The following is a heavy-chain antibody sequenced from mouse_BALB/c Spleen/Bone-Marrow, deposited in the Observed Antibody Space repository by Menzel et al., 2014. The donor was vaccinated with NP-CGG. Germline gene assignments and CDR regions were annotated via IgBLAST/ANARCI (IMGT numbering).Heavy chain of an antibody. CDR1: GYSFTGYY. J-gene: IGHJ3*01. D-gene: IGHD1-1*01. V-gene: IGHV1S34*01. CDR3: ARGDIYVPLAY. CDR2: ISCYNGAT. Sequence: LVKTGASVKISCKASGYSFTGYYMHWVKQSHGKSLEWIGYISCYNGATSYNQKFKGKATFTVDTSSSTAYMLFNSQTAEDSAVYYCARGDIYVPLAYWGQGSLVTVSA.